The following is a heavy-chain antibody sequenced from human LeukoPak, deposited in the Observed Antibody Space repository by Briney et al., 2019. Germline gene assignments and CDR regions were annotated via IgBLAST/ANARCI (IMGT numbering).Heavy chain of an antibody. CDR3: AKDVVQGIAAADFDY. CDR1: GFTFSSYG. J-gene: IGHJ4*02. Sequence: GGSLRLSCAASGFTFSSYGMHWVRQAPGKGLEWVAVISYDGSNKYYADSVKGRFTISRDNSKNTLYLQMNSLRAEDTAVYYCAKDVVQGIAAADFDYWGQGTLVTVSS. CDR2: ISYDGSNK. D-gene: IGHD6-13*01. V-gene: IGHV3-30*18.